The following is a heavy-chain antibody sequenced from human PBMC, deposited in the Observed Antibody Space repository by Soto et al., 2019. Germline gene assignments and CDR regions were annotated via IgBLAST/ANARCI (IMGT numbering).Heavy chain of an antibody. Sequence: LRXSCATSVFTFSKSWVGWVRQAPGKGLEWVGRIMSKTDGGTTDYAAPVKGRFTISRDDSKSTLYLQMNSLKTEDTAFYYCTTDSGMSPYSFDYWGQGTLVTVSS. CDR1: VFTFSKSW. CDR3: TTDSGMSPYSFDY. V-gene: IGHV3-15*01. CDR2: IMSKTDGGTT. J-gene: IGHJ4*02. D-gene: IGHD1-26*01.